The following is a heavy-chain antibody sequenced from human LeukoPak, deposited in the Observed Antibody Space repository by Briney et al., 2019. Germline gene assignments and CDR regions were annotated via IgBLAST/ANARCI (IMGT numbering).Heavy chain of an antibody. CDR2: IYTSGTT. V-gene: IGHV4-4*07. CDR1: GVSLSGDY. D-gene: IGHD6-13*01. J-gene: IGHJ4*02. CDR3: ARRRTAAASGYFDY. Sequence: SETLPLTCTVSGVSLSGDYWSWIRQPAGKGLEWIGRIYTSGTTNYNPSLKSRVTMSVDTSNNQFSLNLRSVTAADTAVYYCARRRTAAASGYFDYWGQGTLVTVSS.